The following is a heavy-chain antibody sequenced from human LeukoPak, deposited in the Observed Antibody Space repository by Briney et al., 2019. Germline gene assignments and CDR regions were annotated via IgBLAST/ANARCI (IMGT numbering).Heavy chain of an antibody. CDR3: ARGSPYYYDSSGYYNWFDP. D-gene: IGHD3-22*01. V-gene: IGHV1-69*13. CDR1: GGTFSSYA. J-gene: IGHJ5*02. Sequence: SVKVSCKASGGTFSSYAISWVRQAPGQGLEWMGGIIPIFGTANYAQKFQGRVTITADESTSTAYMELSSLRSEDTAVYYCARGSPYYYDSSGYYNWFDPWGQGTLVTVPS. CDR2: IIPIFGTA.